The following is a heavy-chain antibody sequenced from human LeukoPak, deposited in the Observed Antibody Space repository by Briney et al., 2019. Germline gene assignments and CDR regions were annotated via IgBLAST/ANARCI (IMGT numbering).Heavy chain of an antibody. Sequence: ASVKVSCKASGYNFISYGISWVRLVPGQGLEWMGWISAYTGDTNYAQSFQGRITMTTDTSTSTAYMELRSLRSDDTAVYYCAREASGKYYDSSGYYDDYWGQGTLVTVSS. J-gene: IGHJ4*02. CDR2: ISAYTGDT. CDR3: AREASGKYYDSSGYYDDY. CDR1: GYNFISYG. D-gene: IGHD3-22*01. V-gene: IGHV1-18*01.